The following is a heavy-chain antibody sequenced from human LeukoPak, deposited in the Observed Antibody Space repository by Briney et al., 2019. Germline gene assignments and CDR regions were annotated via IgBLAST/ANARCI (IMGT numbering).Heavy chain of an antibody. J-gene: IGHJ5*02. V-gene: IGHV1-8*01. Sequence: ASVKVSCKASGYSFTSHDINWVRQATGQGLEWMGWMNPNSGNTGYAQKFQGRVTITRNTSISTAYMELSSLRSEDTAVYYCARTLAARRGGSVIDPWGQGTLVTVSS. CDR2: MNPNSGNT. D-gene: IGHD6-6*01. CDR1: GYSFTSHD. CDR3: ARTLAARRGGSVIDP.